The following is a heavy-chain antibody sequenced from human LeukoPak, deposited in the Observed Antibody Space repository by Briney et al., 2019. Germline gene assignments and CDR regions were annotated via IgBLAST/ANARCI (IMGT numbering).Heavy chain of an antibody. V-gene: IGHV1-46*03. CDR1: GYTFTSYY. Sequence: ASVKVSCKXSGYTFTSYYMHWVRQAPGQGLEWMGIINPSGGSTSYAQKFQGRVTMTRDTSTSTVYMELSSLRSEDTAVYYCARVGYSYGSGDAFDIWGQGTMVTVSS. CDR3: ARVGYSYGSGDAFDI. D-gene: IGHD5-18*01. CDR2: INPSGGST. J-gene: IGHJ3*02.